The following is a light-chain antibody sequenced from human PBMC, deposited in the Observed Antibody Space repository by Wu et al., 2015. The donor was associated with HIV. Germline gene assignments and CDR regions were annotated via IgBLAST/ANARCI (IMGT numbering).Light chain of an antibody. V-gene: IGKV1-9*01. CDR3: QQDESYPVT. J-gene: IGKJ5*01. CDR1: DSISTL. Sequence: DILMTQSPPTLSASVGDKITITCRTSDSISTLLAWYQQKPGKAPKLLIYAASTLQSGVPSRFSGSGSGTEFTLTIASLQPEDFATYYCQQDESYPVTFGQGTRLEIK. CDR2: AAS.